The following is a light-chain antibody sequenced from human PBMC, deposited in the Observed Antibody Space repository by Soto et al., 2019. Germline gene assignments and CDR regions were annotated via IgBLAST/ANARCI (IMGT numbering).Light chain of an antibody. CDR1: QSVHSA. Sequence: EIAMTQSPATLSVSPGEGATLSCRASQSVHSALAWYQQRPGQTPRLLIYDASTRATGIPDRFSGSGSGTEFTLTISSLQSEDFAIYYCQQYGTWPPLTFGGGTKVEI. CDR3: QQYGTWPPLT. J-gene: IGKJ4*01. CDR2: DAS. V-gene: IGKV3-15*01.